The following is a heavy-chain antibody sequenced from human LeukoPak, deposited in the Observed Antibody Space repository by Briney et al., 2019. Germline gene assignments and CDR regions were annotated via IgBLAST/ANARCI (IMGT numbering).Heavy chain of an antibody. D-gene: IGHD1-26*01. CDR1: GFTFSSYA. J-gene: IGHJ2*01. Sequence: PGGSLRLSCAASGFTFSSYAMSWVRQASGKGLEWVSGISGSGGSTYYADSVKGRFTISRDNSKNTLYLQMNSLRAEDTAVYYCAKDRTVGASYWYFDLWGRGTLVTVSS. CDR2: ISGSGGST. V-gene: IGHV3-23*01. CDR3: AKDRTVGASYWYFDL.